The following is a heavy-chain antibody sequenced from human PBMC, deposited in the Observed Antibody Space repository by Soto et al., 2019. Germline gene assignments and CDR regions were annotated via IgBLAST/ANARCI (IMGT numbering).Heavy chain of an antibody. Sequence: QLQLQESGPGLVKPSETLSLTCTVSGGSISGSSYYWDWIRQPPGKGLEWIGSIYYSGRTYYNPSLKSRVTMSVDTSKYQFSLKLSSVTAADTADYYCAVPRDCGVGTCSIVDWGQGTLVTGS. J-gene: IGHJ4*02. CDR2: IYYSGRT. CDR3: AVPRDCGVGTCSIVD. CDR1: GGSISGSSYY. V-gene: IGHV4-39*01. D-gene: IGHD2-15*01.